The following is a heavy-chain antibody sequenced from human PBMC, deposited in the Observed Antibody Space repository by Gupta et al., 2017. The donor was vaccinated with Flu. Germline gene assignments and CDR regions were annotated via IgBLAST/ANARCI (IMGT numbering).Heavy chain of an antibody. V-gene: IGHV4-38-2*01. CDR1: GYSISSGYY. CDR2: IYHSGST. CDR3: ARVEEWEPSLLFDY. J-gene: IGHJ4*02. D-gene: IGHD1-26*01. Sequence: QVQLQESGPGLVKPSETLSLTCAVSGYSISSGYYWGWIRQPPGKGLEWIGSIYHSGSTYYNPSLKSRVTISVDTSKNQFSLKLSSVTAADTAVYYCARVEEWEPSLLFDYWVQGTLVTVSS.